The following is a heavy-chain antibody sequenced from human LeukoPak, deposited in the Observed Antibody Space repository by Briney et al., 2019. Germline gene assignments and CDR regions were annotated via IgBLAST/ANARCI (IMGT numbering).Heavy chain of an antibody. CDR3: TSYLPPVVPAAIVSDY. J-gene: IGHJ4*02. Sequence: ASVKVSCKASGYTFTSYYMHWVRQAPGQGLEWMGIINPSGGSTSYAQKFQGRVTMTRDTSTSTVHMELSSLRSEDTAVYYCTSYLPPVVPAAIVSDYWGQGTLVTVSP. CDR2: INPSGGST. D-gene: IGHD2-2*01. V-gene: IGHV1-46*03. CDR1: GYTFTSYY.